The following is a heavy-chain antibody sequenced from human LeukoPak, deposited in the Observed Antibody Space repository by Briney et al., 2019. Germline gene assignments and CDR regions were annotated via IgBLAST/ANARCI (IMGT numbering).Heavy chain of an antibody. CDR2: IWYDGSNK. CDR3: ARERDSSGYVLAY. CDR1: GFTFSSYG. J-gene: IGHJ4*02. V-gene: IGHV3-33*01. D-gene: IGHD3-22*01. Sequence: GRSLRLSCAASGFTFSSYGMHWVRQAPGKGLEWVAVIWYDGSNKYYADSVKGRFTISRDNSKSTLYLQMNSLRAEDTAVYYRARERDSSGYVLAYWGQGTLVTVSS.